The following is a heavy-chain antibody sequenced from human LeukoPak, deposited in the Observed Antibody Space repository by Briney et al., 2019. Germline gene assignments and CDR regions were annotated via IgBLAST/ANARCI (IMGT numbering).Heavy chain of an antibody. CDR2: IDTDGSST. V-gene: IGHV3-74*01. Sequence: SGGSLRLSCAASGFTFSTYWMHWVRQAPGKGLVWVSRIDTDGSSTTYADSVKGRFTISRDNAKSTLYLQMNSLRAEDTAVYYCARVGGSSDFDYWGQGTLVTVSS. D-gene: IGHD3-10*01. CDR1: GFTFSTYW. J-gene: IGHJ4*02. CDR3: ARVGGSSDFDY.